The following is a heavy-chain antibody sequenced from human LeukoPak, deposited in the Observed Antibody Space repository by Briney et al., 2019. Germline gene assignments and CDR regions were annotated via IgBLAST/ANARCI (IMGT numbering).Heavy chain of an antibody. V-gene: IGHV3-53*01. J-gene: IGHJ4*02. CDR3: AIAQSWDGIFDS. CDR2: ISINTDT. Sequence: GGSLRLSCAASGIAVTGNYMSWVRQPPGKGLEWVSFISINTDTFYADSVRGRFTISRDSSENTLFLQMNSLRDEDSAVYYCAIAQSWDGIFDSWGQGILVTVSS. CDR1: GIAVTGNY. D-gene: IGHD1-14*01.